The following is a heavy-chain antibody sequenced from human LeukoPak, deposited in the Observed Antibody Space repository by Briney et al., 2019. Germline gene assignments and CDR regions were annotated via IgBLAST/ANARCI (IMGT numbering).Heavy chain of an antibody. CDR2: ISGSGDNT. V-gene: IGHV3-23*01. Sequence: GGSLRLSCAASGFTFSSYAMSWVRQAPGKGLEWVSAISGSGDNTYYADSVKGRFTISRDNSKNTLYLQMNSLRAEDTAVYYCAKGNVGSLGDFDYWGQGTLVTVSS. J-gene: IGHJ4*02. CDR1: GFTFSSYA. CDR3: AKGNVGSLGDFDY. D-gene: IGHD1-26*01.